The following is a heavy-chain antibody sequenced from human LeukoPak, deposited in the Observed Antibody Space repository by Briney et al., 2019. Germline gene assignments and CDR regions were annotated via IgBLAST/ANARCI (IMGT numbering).Heavy chain of an antibody. CDR3: ARVPYDRRGYPTGSFDP. J-gene: IGHJ5*02. CDR1: GGSINGYY. V-gene: IGHV4-59*08. D-gene: IGHD3-22*01. CDR2: IYYSGST. Sequence: SETLSLTCTVSGGSINGYYWSWIRQPPGKGLEWIGYIYYSGSTNYNPSLKSRVTILVDTSKSQFSLKLNSVTAADTAVYYCARVPYDRRGYPTGSFDPCGQGTLVTVSS.